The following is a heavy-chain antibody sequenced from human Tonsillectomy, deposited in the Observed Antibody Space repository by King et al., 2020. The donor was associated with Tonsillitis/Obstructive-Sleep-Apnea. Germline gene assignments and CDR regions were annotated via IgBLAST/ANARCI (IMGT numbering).Heavy chain of an antibody. CDR1: GYTFTTYW. Sequence: QLVQSGAEVKKPGESLKISCKGSGYTFTTYWIGWVRQMPGKGLEWMGIIYPGDSDTRYSPSFQGQVTISADKSISTAYLQWSSLKASETAMYYCARTTMVRGVPRAFDIWGQGTMVTVSS. CDR3: ARTTMVRGVPRAFDI. CDR2: IYPGDSDT. V-gene: IGHV5-51*01. J-gene: IGHJ3*02. D-gene: IGHD3-10*01.